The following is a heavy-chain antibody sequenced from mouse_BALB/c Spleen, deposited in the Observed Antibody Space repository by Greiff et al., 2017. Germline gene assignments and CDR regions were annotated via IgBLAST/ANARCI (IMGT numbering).Heavy chain of an antibody. CDR1: GFTFSSYG. J-gene: IGHJ2*01. CDR2: INSNGGST. V-gene: IGHV5-6-3*01. CDR3: ARSGTGPSSFDY. Sequence: EVQVVESGGGLVQPGGSLKLSCAASGFTFSSYGMSWVRQTPDKRLELVATINSNGGSTYYPDSVKGRFTISRDNAKNTLYLQMSSLKSEDTAMYYCARSGTGPSSFDYWGQGTTLTVSS. D-gene: IGHD4-1*01.